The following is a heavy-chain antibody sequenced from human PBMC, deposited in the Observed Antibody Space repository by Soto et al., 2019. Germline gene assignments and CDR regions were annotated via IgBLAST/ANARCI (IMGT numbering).Heavy chain of an antibody. J-gene: IGHJ6*03. CDR3: ARAAVTHDYGDYHYMDV. V-gene: IGHV1-3*01. Sequence: ASVKVSCKASGYTFTSYAMHWVRQAPGQRLEWMGWINAGNGNTKYSQKFQGRVTITRDTSASTAYMELSSLRSEDTAVYYCARAAVTHDYGDYHYMDVWGKGTTVTVSS. CDR2: INAGNGNT. D-gene: IGHD4-17*01. CDR1: GYTFTSYA.